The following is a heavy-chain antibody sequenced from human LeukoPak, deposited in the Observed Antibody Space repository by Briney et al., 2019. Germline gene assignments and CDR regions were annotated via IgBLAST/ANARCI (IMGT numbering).Heavy chain of an antibody. CDR2: INPSGGST. CDR1: GYTFTSYY. J-gene: IGHJ3*02. Sequence: ASVKVFCKASGYTFTSYYMHWVGQAPGQGLEWMGIINPSGGSTSYAQRFQGRVTMTRDTSTSTVYMELSSLRSEDTAVYHCARVSCSSTSCSHAFDIWGQGTMVTVSS. V-gene: IGHV1-46*03. CDR3: ARVSCSSTSCSHAFDI. D-gene: IGHD2-2*01.